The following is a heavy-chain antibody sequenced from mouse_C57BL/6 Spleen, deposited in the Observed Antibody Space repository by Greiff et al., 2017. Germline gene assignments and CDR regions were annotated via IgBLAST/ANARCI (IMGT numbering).Heavy chain of an antibody. J-gene: IGHJ2*01. Sequence: QVHVKQSGAELVRPGASVTLSCKASGYTFTDYEMHWVKQTPVHGLEWIGAIDPETGGTAYNQKFKGKAILTADKSSSTAYMELRSLTSEDSAVYYCTRSAGSSSYFDYWGQGTTLTVSS. D-gene: IGHD1-1*01. CDR3: TRSAGSSSYFDY. V-gene: IGHV1-15*01. CDR1: GYTFTDYE. CDR2: IDPETGGT.